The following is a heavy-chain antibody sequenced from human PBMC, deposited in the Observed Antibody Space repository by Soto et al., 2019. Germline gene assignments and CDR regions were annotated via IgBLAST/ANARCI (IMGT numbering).Heavy chain of an antibody. V-gene: IGHV1-69*12. Sequence: QVQLVQSGAEVKKPGSSVKVSCKASGGTFSNYPISWVRQAPGQGLEWMGGIIPIFGTVNYAQKFPGRVRITADESTSQAYMERSSLRSEDTAVYYCARGNHRWLQLWYFDLWGRGTLVTVSS. CDR2: IIPIFGTV. CDR1: GGTFSNYP. D-gene: IGHD5-12*01. CDR3: ARGNHRWLQLWYFDL. J-gene: IGHJ2*01.